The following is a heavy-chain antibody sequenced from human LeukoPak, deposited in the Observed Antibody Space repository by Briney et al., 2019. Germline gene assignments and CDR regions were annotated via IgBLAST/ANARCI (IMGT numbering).Heavy chain of an antibody. CDR2: INPSSGDT. Sequence: ASVKVSCEASGYTFTAHYMHWVRQAPGQGLEWMGRINPSSGDTEYGQRFQGRVTLTRDTSSSTANMELGRLRSDDTAVYYCARDPGYSYAFDIWGQGTVVIVSS. V-gene: IGHV1-2*06. D-gene: IGHD2-21*01. CDR1: GYTFTAHY. CDR3: ARDPGYSYAFDI. J-gene: IGHJ3*02.